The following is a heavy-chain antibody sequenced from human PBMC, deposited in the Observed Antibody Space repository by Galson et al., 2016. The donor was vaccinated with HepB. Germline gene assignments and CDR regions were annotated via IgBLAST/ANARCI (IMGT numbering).Heavy chain of an antibody. CDR1: GFTFNNAW. CDR3: TTASYSSDYRGWY. D-gene: IGHD3-22*01. J-gene: IGHJ4*02. V-gene: IGHV3-15*07. Sequence: SLRLSCAASGFTFNNAWMNWVRQAPGKGLEWVGRIKSKTDGGTTEYAAPVKGRFTISSDDSKNTLYLQMNSLKTQDTAVYYCTTASYSSDYRGWYWGQGTLVTVSS. CDR2: IKSKTDGGTT.